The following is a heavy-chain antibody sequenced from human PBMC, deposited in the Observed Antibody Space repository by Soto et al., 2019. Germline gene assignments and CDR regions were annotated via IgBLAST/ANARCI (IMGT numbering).Heavy chain of an antibody. V-gene: IGHV3-23*01. CDR1: GFTFSSYA. D-gene: IGHD6-19*01. J-gene: IGHJ4*02. CDR3: AKDRGSGWYYFDY. Sequence: PGGSLRLSCAASGFTFSSYAMSWVRQAPGKGLEWVSAISGSGGSTYYADPVKGRFTISRDNSKNTLYLQMNSLRAEDTAVYYCAKDRGSGWYYFDYWGQGTLVTVSS. CDR2: ISGSGGST.